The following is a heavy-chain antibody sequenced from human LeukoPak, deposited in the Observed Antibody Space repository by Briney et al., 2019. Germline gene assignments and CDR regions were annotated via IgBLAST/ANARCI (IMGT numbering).Heavy chain of an antibody. Sequence: PGGSLRLSCAASGFTFSSYSMNWVRQAPGKGLEWVSSVSSSSTCIYYADSVKGRFTISRDNAKNSLYLQMNSLRAEDTAVYYCARVPPYYDSGGYLRYYYYGMDVWGQGTTVTVSS. J-gene: IGHJ6*02. CDR2: VSSSSTCI. CDR3: ARVPPYYDSGGYLRYYYYGMDV. D-gene: IGHD3-22*01. V-gene: IGHV3-21*01. CDR1: GFTFSSYS.